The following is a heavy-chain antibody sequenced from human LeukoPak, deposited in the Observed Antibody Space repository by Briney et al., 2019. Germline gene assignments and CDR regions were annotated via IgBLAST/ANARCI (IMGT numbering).Heavy chain of an antibody. CDR3: AKGGGETTVEVSAAGVFQY. J-gene: IGHJ4*02. CDR2: TSGTTGKT. D-gene: IGHD4-11*01. Sequence: PGGSLRLSCGATGFTFSNYIMSWVRQGPGKGLEWISGTSGTTGKTYYADSVKGRFSVSRDNSKNTLYLQMDRLRAEDTAVYYCAKGGGETTVEVSAAGVFQYWGQGTLVTVSS. V-gene: IGHV3-23*01. CDR1: GFTFSNYI.